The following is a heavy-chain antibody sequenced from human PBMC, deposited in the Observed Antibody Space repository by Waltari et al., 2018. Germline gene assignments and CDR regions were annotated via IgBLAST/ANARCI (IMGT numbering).Heavy chain of an antibody. CDR3: AADGYNPNWFDP. CDR1: GFTFRSYA. CDR2: ITGSGDST. Sequence: EVQLLESGGGLVQPGGSLRLSCAASGFTFRSYAMNWVRQAPGKGLEWVSLITGSGDSTYYADSVKGRFTVSRDNSKNTLYLQMNSLRAEDTAVYYCAADGYNPNWFDPWGQGTLVTVSS. V-gene: IGHV3-23*01. J-gene: IGHJ5*02. D-gene: IGHD5-12*01.